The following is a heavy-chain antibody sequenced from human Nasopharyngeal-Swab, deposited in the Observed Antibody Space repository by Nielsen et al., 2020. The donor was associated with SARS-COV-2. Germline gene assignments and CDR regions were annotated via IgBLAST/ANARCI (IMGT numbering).Heavy chain of an antibody. Sequence: LRLSCTVSGGSISSGSYYWSWIRQPAGKGLEWIGRIYTSGSTNYNPSLKSRVTMSVDTSKNQFSLKLSSVTAADTAVYYCARDGGHFDYWGQGTLVTVSS. CDR1: GGSISSGSYY. CDR2: IYTSGST. D-gene: IGHD3-16*01. J-gene: IGHJ4*02. CDR3: ARDGGHFDY. V-gene: IGHV4-61*02.